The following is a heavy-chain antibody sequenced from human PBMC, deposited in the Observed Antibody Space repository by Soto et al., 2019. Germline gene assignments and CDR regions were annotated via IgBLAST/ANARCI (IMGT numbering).Heavy chain of an antibody. CDR1: GGSISSGDYY. J-gene: IGHJ6*02. V-gene: IGHV4-30-4*01. Sequence: SETLSLTCTVSGGSISSGDYYWSWIRQPPGKGLEWIGYIDYSGSTYYNPSLKSRVTISVDTSKNQFSLKLSSVTAADTAVYYCARDHYVYDILTGYGYYYGMDVWGQGTTVTVSS. CDR2: IDYSGST. CDR3: ARDHYVYDILTGYGYYYGMDV. D-gene: IGHD3-9*01.